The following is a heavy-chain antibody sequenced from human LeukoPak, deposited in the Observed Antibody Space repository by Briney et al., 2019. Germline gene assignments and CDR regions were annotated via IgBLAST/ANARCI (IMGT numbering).Heavy chain of an antibody. CDR3: ARGIAAAGYYYYMDV. J-gene: IGHJ6*03. D-gene: IGHD6-13*01. Sequence: SETLSLTCTVSGGSISSYYWSWIRQPPGKGLEWIGHIYYSGSTNYNPSLKSRVTISVDTSKNQFSLKLSSVTAADTAVYYCARGIAAAGYYYYMDVWGKGTTVTVSS. CDR1: GGSISSYY. CDR2: IYYSGST. V-gene: IGHV4-59*01.